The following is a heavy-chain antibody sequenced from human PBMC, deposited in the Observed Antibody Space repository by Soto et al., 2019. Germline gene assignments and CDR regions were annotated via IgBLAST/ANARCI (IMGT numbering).Heavy chain of an antibody. CDR3: AKDFWSGFGYGMDV. J-gene: IGHJ6*02. V-gene: IGHV3-30*18. Sequence: GGSLRLSCAASGFTFSSYGMHWVRQAPGKGLEWVAVISYDGSNKYYADSVKGRFTISRDNSKNTLYLQMNSLRAEDTAVYYCAKDFWSGFGYGMDVWGQGTTVTVSS. CDR2: ISYDGSNK. D-gene: IGHD3-3*01. CDR1: GFTFSSYG.